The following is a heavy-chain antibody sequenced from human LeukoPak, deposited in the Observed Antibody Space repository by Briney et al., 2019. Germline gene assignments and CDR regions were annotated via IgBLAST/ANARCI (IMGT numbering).Heavy chain of an antibody. CDR1: GFTVSSNY. CDR3: ARGGYYESYAFDI. V-gene: IGHV3-53*01. J-gene: IGHJ3*02. CDR2: IYSGGTT. D-gene: IGHD3-22*01. Sequence: GGSLRLSCAASGFTVSSNYMSWVRQAPGKGLEWVSVIYSGGTTYYADSVKGRFSISRDNSKNTLYLQMNSLRAEDTAVYYCARGGYYESYAFDIWGQGTMVTVSS.